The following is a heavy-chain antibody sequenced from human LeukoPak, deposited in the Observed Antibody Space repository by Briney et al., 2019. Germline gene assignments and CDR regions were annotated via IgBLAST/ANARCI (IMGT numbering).Heavy chain of an antibody. D-gene: IGHD2-15*01. Sequence: ASVKVSCKASGYTFTSYNMHWVRQAPGQGLEWMGTFNPSGNSTSYAQKFQGRVTLTRDASTSTVYMELSSLRSEDTAVYYCATSAFDYWGQGTLVTVSS. J-gene: IGHJ4*02. V-gene: IGHV1-46*01. CDR3: ATSAFDY. CDR1: GYTFTSYN. CDR2: FNPSGNST.